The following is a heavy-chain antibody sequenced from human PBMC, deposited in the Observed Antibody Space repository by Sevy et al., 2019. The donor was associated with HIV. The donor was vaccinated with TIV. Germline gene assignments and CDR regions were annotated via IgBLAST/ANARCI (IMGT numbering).Heavy chain of an antibody. CDR3: ARDSDIVLMVYAPYYYYYGMDV. D-gene: IGHD2-8*01. J-gene: IGHJ6*02. CDR1: GFTFSSYS. CDR2: ISSSSSYI. Sequence: GGSLRLSRAASGFTFSSYSMNWVRQAPGKGLEWVSSISSSSSYIYYADPVKGRFTISRDNAKNSLYLQMNSLRAEDTAVYYCARDSDIVLMVYAPYYYYYGMDVWGQGTTVTVSS. V-gene: IGHV3-21*01.